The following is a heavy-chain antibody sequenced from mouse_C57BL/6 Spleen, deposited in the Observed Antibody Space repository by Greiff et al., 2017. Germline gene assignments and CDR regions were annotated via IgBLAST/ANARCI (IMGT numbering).Heavy chain of an antibody. Sequence: DVKLQESGPELVKPGASVKIPCKASGYTFTDYNMDWVKQSHGKSLEWIGDINPNNGGTIYNQKFKGKATLTVDKSSSTAYMELRSLTSEDTAVYYCARKEGYDYYYFDYWGQGTTLTVSS. CDR3: ARKEGYDYYYFDY. J-gene: IGHJ2*01. CDR1: GYTFTDYN. V-gene: IGHV1-18*01. D-gene: IGHD2-4*01. CDR2: INPNNGGT.